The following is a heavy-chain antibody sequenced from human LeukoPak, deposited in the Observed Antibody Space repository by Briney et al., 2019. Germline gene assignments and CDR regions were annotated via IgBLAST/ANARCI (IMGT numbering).Heavy chain of an antibody. D-gene: IGHD2-15*01. J-gene: IGHJ5*02. CDR3: ARRVSGRVAARGYDWFDP. CDR2: INHSGST. CDR1: GGSFSGYY. Sequence: SETLSLTCAVYGGSFSGYYWSWIRQPPGKGLEWIGEINHSGSTNYNPSLESRVTISVDTSKNQFSLKLSSVTAADTAVYYCARRVSGRVAARGYDWFDPWGQGTLVTVSS. V-gene: IGHV4-34*01.